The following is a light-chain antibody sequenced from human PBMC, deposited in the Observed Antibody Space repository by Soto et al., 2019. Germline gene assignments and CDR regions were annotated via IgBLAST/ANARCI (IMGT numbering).Light chain of an antibody. CDR1: SGSVSTSYY. J-gene: IGLJ3*02. V-gene: IGLV8-61*01. CDR3: VLYMGSGISG. Sequence: QAVVTQEPSFSVSPGGTVTLTCGLSSGSVSTSYYPNWYQQTPGQAPRTLIYSTNTRSSGVPDRFSGSILGNKAALTITGAQADDESDYYCVLYMGSGISGFGGGTKGTVL. CDR2: STN.